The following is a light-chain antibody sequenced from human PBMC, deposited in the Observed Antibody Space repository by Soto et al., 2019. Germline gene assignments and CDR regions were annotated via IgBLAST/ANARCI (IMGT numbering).Light chain of an antibody. Sequence: QSVLTQPPSASGTPEQTIAISCSGGSSNIGSHTVNWYQQLPGTAPRLLIYSNNQRPSGVPDRFSGSKSGTSASLAISGLQSEYEGDYYCAAWDDSLNGVVFGGGTKLTVL. CDR2: SNN. V-gene: IGLV1-44*01. CDR1: SSNIGSHT. J-gene: IGLJ2*01. CDR3: AAWDDSLNGVV.